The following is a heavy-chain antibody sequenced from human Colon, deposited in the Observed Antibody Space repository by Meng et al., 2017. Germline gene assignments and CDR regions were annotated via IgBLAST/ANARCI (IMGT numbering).Heavy chain of an antibody. Sequence: QVQLQESGPGLVKPSETPALPCSVSGYSISTAYYWGWIRQTPGKGLEWIASIDRSGTTYYNPSLESRVTISVDTSKNHFSLRLNSVTAADTAVYFCAKTIYSSSVDYWGQGTLVTVSS. J-gene: IGHJ4*02. CDR1: GYSISTAYY. D-gene: IGHD3-22*01. CDR2: IDRSGTT. V-gene: IGHV4-38-2*01. CDR3: AKTIYSSSVDY.